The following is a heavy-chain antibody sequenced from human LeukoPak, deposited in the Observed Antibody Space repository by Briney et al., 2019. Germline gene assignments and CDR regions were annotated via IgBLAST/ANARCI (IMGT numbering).Heavy chain of an antibody. CDR3: AREFTFSFDSSGYALGLDH. CDR2: INPAGGST. V-gene: IGHV1-46*01. J-gene: IGHJ5*02. CDR1: GYTFISNY. D-gene: IGHD3-22*01. Sequence: PGASVKASYQASGYTFISNYIHWVRQAPGQGLEWMGIINPAGGSTSYAQKFQGRLTMTRDTSTRTVFMELSSLTSDDTAVYYCAREFTFSFDSSGYALGLDHWGQGTLVTVSS.